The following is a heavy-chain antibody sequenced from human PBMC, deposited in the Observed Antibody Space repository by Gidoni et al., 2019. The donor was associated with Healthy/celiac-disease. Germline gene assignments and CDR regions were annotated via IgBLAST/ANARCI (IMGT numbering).Heavy chain of an antibody. J-gene: IGHJ4*02. Sequence: QVKLQQWGAGRLKPSATLSLTSAVYGGSFSGYYWSWIRQHQGKGLEWIGEINNSGRNNYNPSLKSRVTISVDTSKNQFSLKRSSVTADYTAVYYCARGGSSSFDYWGQGTLVTVSS. CDR1: GGSFSGYY. CDR3: ARGGSSSFDY. V-gene: IGHV4-34*01. D-gene: IGHD6-6*01. CDR2: INNSGRN.